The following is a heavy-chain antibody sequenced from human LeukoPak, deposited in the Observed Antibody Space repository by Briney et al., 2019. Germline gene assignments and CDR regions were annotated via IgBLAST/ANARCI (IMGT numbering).Heavy chain of an antibody. V-gene: IGHV1-46*01. CDR3: ARAAAGMFDY. D-gene: IGHD6-13*01. J-gene: IGHJ4*02. CDR1: GYTFTSYY. Sequence: ASVKVSCKASGYTFTSYYMHWVRQAPGQGLEWMGIINPSGGSTSYAQKFQGRVTMTTDTSTSTAYMELRSLRSDDTAVYYCARAAAGMFDYWGQGTLVTVSS. CDR2: INPSGGST.